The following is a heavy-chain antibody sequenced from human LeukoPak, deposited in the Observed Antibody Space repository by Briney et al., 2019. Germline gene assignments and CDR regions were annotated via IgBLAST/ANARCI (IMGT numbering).Heavy chain of an antibody. CDR2: ISGTGAST. CDR1: GFTFSSYA. V-gene: IGHV3-23*01. D-gene: IGHD3-22*01. Sequence: GGSLRLSCAASGFTFSSYAMSWVRQAPGKGLEWVSAISGTGASTYYADSVKGRFTISRDNSKNTLYLQMNSLRAEDTAVYYCAKGGIGTMIVVVITTWDYWGQGTLVTVSS. J-gene: IGHJ4*02. CDR3: AKGGIGTMIVVVITTWDY.